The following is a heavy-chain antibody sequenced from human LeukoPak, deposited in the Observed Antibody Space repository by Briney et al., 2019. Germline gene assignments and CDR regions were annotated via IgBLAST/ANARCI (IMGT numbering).Heavy chain of an antibody. D-gene: IGHD6-13*01. Sequence: PSETLSLTCTVSGGSISSSGYYWGWIRQPPGKGLEWIASIYYSGSTYYNPSLKSRVTMSVDTSKNQLSLKLSSVAAADTAVYYCARDWHSSSWYGGALDIWGQGTMVTVSS. CDR2: IYYSGST. CDR3: ARDWHSSSWYGGALDI. J-gene: IGHJ3*02. CDR1: GGSISSSGYY. V-gene: IGHV4-39*07.